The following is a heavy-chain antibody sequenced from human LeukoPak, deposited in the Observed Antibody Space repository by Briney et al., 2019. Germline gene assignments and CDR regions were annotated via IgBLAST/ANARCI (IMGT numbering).Heavy chain of an antibody. CDR1: GFTVSSNY. V-gene: IGHV3-53*01. D-gene: IGHD2-2*01. Sequence: SAGSLRLSCAASGFTVSSNYMSWVRQAPGKGLEWVSVIYSGGSTYYADSVKGRFTISRDNSKNTLYLQMNSLRAEDTAVYYGARGRRYCSSTSCYGYYGMDVWGQGTTVTVSS. J-gene: IGHJ6*02. CDR3: ARGRRYCSSTSCYGYYGMDV. CDR2: IYSGGST.